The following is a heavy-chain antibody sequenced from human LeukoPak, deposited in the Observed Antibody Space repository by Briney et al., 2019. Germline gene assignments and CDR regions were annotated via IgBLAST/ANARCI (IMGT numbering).Heavy chain of an antibody. CDR2: IYYSGST. CDR3: ARDRAGFRRTGNYYYMDV. Sequence: SETLTLTCTVSGGSISSYYWSWIRQPPGKALEWIGYIYYSGSTNYNPSLKRRVTIPLDTSQDQFALKLSSVTAADTDVYYCARDRAGFRRTGNYYYMDVWGKGTTVTVSS. D-gene: IGHD6-19*01. J-gene: IGHJ6*03. V-gene: IGHV4-59*01. CDR1: GGSISSYY.